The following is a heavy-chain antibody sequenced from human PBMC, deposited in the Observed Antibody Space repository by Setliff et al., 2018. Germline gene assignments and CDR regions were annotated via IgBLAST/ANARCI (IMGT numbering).Heavy chain of an antibody. CDR3: ARSYSNSLEY. J-gene: IGHJ4*02. D-gene: IGHD4-4*01. CDR1: GGSISSGNW. V-gene: IGHV4-4*02. CDR2: INHSGKT. Sequence: PSETLSLTCAVSGGSISSGNWWSWVRQTPGKGLEWIGEINHSGKTNRKPSLKSRVTMSVDKSKNQFSLKLNSVTAADTAVYYCARSYSNSLEYWGQGTLVTVSS.